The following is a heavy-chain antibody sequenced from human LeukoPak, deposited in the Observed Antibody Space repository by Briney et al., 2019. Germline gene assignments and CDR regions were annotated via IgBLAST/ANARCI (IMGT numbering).Heavy chain of an antibody. J-gene: IGHJ4*02. Sequence: PSETLSLTCTVPGGSISSYYWSWIRQPPGKGLEWIGYIYYSGSTNYNPSLKSRDTISVDTSKNQFSLELSSVTAADTAVYYCARHYHDVWGYFDYWGQGTLVTVSS. V-gene: IGHV4-59*08. CDR3: ARHYHDVWGYFDY. CDR1: GGSISSYY. D-gene: IGHD3-16*01. CDR2: IYYSGST.